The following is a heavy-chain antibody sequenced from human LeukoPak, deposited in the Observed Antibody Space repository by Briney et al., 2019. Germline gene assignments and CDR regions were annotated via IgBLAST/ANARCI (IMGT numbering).Heavy chain of an antibody. CDR1: GFTFSSYG. V-gene: IGHV3-33*01. D-gene: IGHD5-18*01. J-gene: IGHJ4*02. CDR3: ARDRSSGLWPPTTYYFDY. Sequence: GGSLRLSCAASGFTFSSYGMHWVRPAPGKGLEWVAVIWYDGSNKYYADSVKGRFTISRDNSKNTLYLQMNSLRAEDTAVYYCARDRSSGLWPPTTYYFDYWGQGTLVTVSS. CDR2: IWYDGSNK.